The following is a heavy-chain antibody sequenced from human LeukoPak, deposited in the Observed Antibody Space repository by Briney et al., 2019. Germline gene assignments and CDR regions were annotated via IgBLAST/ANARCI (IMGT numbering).Heavy chain of an antibody. D-gene: IGHD2-2*01. J-gene: IGHJ6*03. CDR1: GGSISSYY. V-gene: IGHV4-4*07. Sequence: PSETLSLTCTVSGGSISSYYWSWIRQPAGKGLEWIGRIYTSGSTNYNPSLKSRVTMSVDTSKNQFSLKLSSVTAADTAVYYCARDRIVVVPAAIYYYYYMDVWGKGTTVTVSS. CDR2: IYTSGST. CDR3: ARDRIVVVPAAIYYYYYMDV.